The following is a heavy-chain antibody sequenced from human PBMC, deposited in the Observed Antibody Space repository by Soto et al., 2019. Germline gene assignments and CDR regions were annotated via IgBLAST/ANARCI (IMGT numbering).Heavy chain of an antibody. CDR3: AKKVNSGPGSQYFDY. D-gene: IGHD3-10*01. J-gene: IGHJ4*02. CDR1: GFTFSSYS. Sequence: GGSLRLSCVASGFTFSSYSMSWVRQAPGKGLEWVSGFRSSGDDGTTYYADSVKGRFTISRDNSKNTLLLQMNSLRAEDTAIYYCAKKVNSGPGSQYFDYWGQGTLVTVSS. V-gene: IGHV3-23*01. CDR2: FRSSGDDGTT.